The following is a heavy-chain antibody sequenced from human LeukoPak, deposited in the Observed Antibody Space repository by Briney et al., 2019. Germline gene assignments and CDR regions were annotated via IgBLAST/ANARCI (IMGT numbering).Heavy chain of an antibody. CDR2: IYYVGNT. V-gene: IGHV4-39*07. Sequence: SETLSLTCTVSSGSITSNSYFWGWIRQPPGKGLEWIGIIYYVGNTYYNPSLKSRVTISVDTSKNQFSLKLSSVTAADTAVYYCARGFNWFDPWGQGTLVTVSS. J-gene: IGHJ5*02. CDR3: ARGFNWFDP. CDR1: SGSITSNSYF.